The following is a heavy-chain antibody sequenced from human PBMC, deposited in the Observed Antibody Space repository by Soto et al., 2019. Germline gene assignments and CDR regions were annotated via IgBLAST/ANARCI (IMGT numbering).Heavy chain of an antibody. D-gene: IGHD1-7*01. CDR1: GFTFSDYY. CDR3: TRSIPGTTSSDY. J-gene: IGHJ4*02. V-gene: IGHV3-72*01. Sequence: EVQLVESGGGLVQPGGSLRLSCAGSGFTFSDYYIDWVRQAPGKGLEWVGRSRDKGNSYSTDYAASVKGRFTVSRDASKTSLYLQMKSLKTEDTALYYCTRSIPGTTSSDYWGQGTLVTVSS. CDR2: SRDKGNSYST.